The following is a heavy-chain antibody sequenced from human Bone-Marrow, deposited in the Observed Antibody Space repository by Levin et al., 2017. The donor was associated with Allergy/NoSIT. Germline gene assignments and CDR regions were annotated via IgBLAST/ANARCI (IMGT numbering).Heavy chain of an antibody. V-gene: IGHV3-21*01. CDR3: ARDLRMYIITIFGVVDYYYYGMDV. Sequence: GGSLRLSCAASGFTFSSYSMNWVRQAPGKGLEWVSSISSSSSYIYYADSVKGRFTISRDNAKNSLYLQMNSLRAEDTAVYYCARDLRMYIITIFGVVDYYYYGMDVWGQGTTVTVSS. CDR2: ISSSSSYI. CDR1: GFTFSSYS. D-gene: IGHD3-3*01. J-gene: IGHJ6*02.